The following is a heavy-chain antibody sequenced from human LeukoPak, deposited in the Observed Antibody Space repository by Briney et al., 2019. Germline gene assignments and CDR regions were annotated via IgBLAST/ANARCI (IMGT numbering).Heavy chain of an antibody. Sequence: GGSLRLSCTASGFTFSSYAMSWVRQAPGKGLEWVSVISGSGGCTFYGDSVKGRFTISRDNSKNTLYLQMNSLRAEDTAVYYCAKDGVVTITFEYWGQGTLVTVSS. J-gene: IGHJ4*02. CDR1: GFTFSSYA. V-gene: IGHV3-23*01. CDR2: ISGSGGCT. CDR3: AKDGVVTITFEY. D-gene: IGHD3-16*01.